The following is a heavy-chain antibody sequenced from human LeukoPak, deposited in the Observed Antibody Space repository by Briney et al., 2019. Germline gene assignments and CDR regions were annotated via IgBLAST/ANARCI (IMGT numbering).Heavy chain of an antibody. V-gene: IGHV3-9*01. Sequence: GGSLRLSCAASRFTFDDYAMHWVRQAPGKGLEWVSGISWNSGSIGYADSVKGRFTISRDNAKNSLYLQMNSLRAEDTALYYCAKGYCSSTSCHGDYWGQGTLVTVSS. CDR1: RFTFDDYA. CDR2: ISWNSGSI. D-gene: IGHD2-2*01. CDR3: AKGYCSSTSCHGDY. J-gene: IGHJ4*02.